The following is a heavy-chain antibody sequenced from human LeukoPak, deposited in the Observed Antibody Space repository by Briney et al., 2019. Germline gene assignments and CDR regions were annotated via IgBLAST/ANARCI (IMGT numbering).Heavy chain of an antibody. Sequence: GGSLRLSCAASGFTFSSYVMHWVRQAPGKGLEGVALLRSDGSNKYYADSVKGRFTISRDNSKNTLYLQMNSLRAEDTAVYYCAKDLRIAADYWGQGTLVTVSS. CDR1: GFTFSSYV. D-gene: IGHD6-13*01. CDR2: LRSDGSNK. CDR3: AKDLRIAADY. V-gene: IGHV3-30*02. J-gene: IGHJ4*02.